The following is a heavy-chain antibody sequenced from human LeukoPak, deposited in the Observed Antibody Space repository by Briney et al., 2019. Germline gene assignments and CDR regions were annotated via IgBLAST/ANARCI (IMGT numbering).Heavy chain of an antibody. V-gene: IGHV4-59*01. CDR3: ARRYCSGGSCPPSPYYMDV. CDR1: GGSISSYY. CDR2: MYYSGGT. J-gene: IGHJ6*03. Sequence: SETLSLTCTVSGGSISSYYWSWIRQPPGKGLECIGYMYYSGGTNYNPSLKSRVTISVDTSNNQFSLKLSSVTAADTAVYYCARRYCSGGSCPPSPYYMDVWGKGTTVTVSS. D-gene: IGHD2-15*01.